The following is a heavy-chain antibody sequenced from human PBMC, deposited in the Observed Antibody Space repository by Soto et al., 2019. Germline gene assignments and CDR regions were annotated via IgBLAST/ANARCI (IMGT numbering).Heavy chain of an antibody. CDR3: ATGGP. CDR1: GFRCSDYS. J-gene: IGHJ5*02. CDR2: VTKSGDYT. Sequence: EVQLVESGGGLVKPGGSLRLSCVASGFRCSDYSMHWVRQAPGKGLEWVASVTKSGDYTHHADSVKGRFTISRDNAKNSLYLQMNSLTVEDTGIYYCATGGPWGQGALVTVSS. V-gene: IGHV3-21*01.